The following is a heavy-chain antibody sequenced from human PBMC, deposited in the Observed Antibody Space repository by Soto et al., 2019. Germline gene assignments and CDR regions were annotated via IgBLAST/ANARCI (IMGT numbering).Heavy chain of an antibody. CDR1: GYTFTSYY. D-gene: IGHD5-12*01. CDR3: AREGVAPYYYYGMDV. V-gene: IGHV1-46*01. Sequence: ASVKVSCKASGYTFTSYYIHWVRQAPGQGLEWMGIINPSDGDTNYAQNFQGRLTMTRDTSTSTVHMEVRSLRSDDTAVYYCAREGVAPYYYYGMDVWGQGTPVTVSS. J-gene: IGHJ6*02. CDR2: INPSDGDT.